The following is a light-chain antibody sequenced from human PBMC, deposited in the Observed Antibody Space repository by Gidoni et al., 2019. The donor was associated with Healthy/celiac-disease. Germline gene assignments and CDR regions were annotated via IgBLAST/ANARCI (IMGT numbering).Light chain of an antibody. CDR3: QQSYSTPPT. CDR2: AAS. V-gene: IGKV1-39*01. Sequence: DSQMTQSPSSLSASVGDRVTITCRASQSISSYLHWYQQKPGKAPKLLIYAASSLQSGVPSRFSGSVSGTDFTLTISSLPPEDFSTYYCQQSYSTPPTFGGGTKVEIK. J-gene: IGKJ4*01. CDR1: QSISSY.